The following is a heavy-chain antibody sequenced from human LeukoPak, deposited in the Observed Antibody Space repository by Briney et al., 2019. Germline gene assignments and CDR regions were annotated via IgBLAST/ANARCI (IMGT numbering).Heavy chain of an antibody. CDR1: GYTFTSYD. Sequence: ASVKVSCKASGYTFTSYDINWVRQATGQGLEWMGWMNPNSGNTGYAQKFQGRVTITRNTPISTAYMELSSLRSEDTAVYYCARGYDFWSGSYDAFDIWGQGTMVTVSS. V-gene: IGHV1-8*03. CDR3: ARGYDFWSGSYDAFDI. D-gene: IGHD3-3*01. CDR2: MNPNSGNT. J-gene: IGHJ3*02.